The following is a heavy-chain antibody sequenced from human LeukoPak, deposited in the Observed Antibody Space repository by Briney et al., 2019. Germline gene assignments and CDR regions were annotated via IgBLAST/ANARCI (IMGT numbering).Heavy chain of an antibody. V-gene: IGHV4-31*11. CDR2: IYYSGST. Sequence: SQTLSLTCAVSGGSISSGGYSWSWIRQPPGKGLEWIGYIYYSGSTYYNPSLKSRVTISVDTSKNQFSLKLSSVTAADTAVYYCARAPLLVAAPYYYYYGMDVWGQGTTVTVSS. CDR3: ARAPLLVAAPYYYYYGMDV. J-gene: IGHJ6*02. D-gene: IGHD2-15*01. CDR1: GGSISSGGYS.